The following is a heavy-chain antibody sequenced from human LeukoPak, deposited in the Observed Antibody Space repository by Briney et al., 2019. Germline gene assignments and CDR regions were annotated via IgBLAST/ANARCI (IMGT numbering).Heavy chain of an antibody. J-gene: IGHJ4*02. CDR3: AAYRQVLLPFES. CDR2: IFPSGGEI. D-gene: IGHD2-8*02. V-gene: IGHV3-23*01. Sequence: GGSLRLSCTASGFTFSSYAMTWVRQAPGKGLQWVSSIFPSGGEIHYADSVRGRFTISRDNSKSTLSLQMNSLRAEDTAIYYCAAYRQVLLPFESWGQGTLVTVSS. CDR1: GFTFSSYA.